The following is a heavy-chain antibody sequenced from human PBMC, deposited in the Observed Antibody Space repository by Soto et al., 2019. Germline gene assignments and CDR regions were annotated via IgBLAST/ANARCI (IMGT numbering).Heavy chain of an antibody. Sequence: QEQLVESGGGVVQPGRSLRLSCAASGFTFSKYAMHWVRQAPGKGLEWVAIMSYDGSSYFYADSVKGRFTISRDDSKSTLYLQMNRLRAEDTAMYYCAREVGAMAAAGVGGYWGQGTLVTVSS. J-gene: IGHJ4*02. V-gene: IGHV3-30-3*01. D-gene: IGHD6-25*01. CDR2: MSYDGSSY. CDR3: AREVGAMAAAGVGGY. CDR1: GFTFSKYA.